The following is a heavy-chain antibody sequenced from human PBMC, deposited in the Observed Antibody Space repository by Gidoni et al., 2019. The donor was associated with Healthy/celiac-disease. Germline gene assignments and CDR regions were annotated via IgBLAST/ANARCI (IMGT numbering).Heavy chain of an antibody. CDR2: FSSSSCYT. CDR1: GITFSDYY. J-gene: IGHJ4*02. D-gene: IGHD3-10*01. Sequence: QVQLVEAGGSWVKPGGSLRLSCADSGITFSDYYMRWIRQVPGKGLEWVSYFSSSSCYTTSADSVKGRFTISSDNAKPPLYLHMNSLRAEDTAVYYCARSIGYYYAHFDYWGQGTLVTVSS. V-gene: IGHV3-11*06. CDR3: ARSIGYYYAHFDY.